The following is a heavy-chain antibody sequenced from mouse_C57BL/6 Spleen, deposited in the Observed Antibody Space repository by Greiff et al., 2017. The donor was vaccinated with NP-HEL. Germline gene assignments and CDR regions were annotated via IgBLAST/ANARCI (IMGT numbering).Heavy chain of an antibody. CDR2: IYPRSGNT. J-gene: IGHJ1*03. D-gene: IGHD1-1*01. CDR1: GYTFTSYG. V-gene: IGHV1-81*01. Sequence: VQRVESGAELARPGASVKLSCKASGYTFTSYGISWVKQRTGQGLEWIGEIYPRSGNTYYNEKFNGKATLTADKSSSTAYMELRSLTSEDSAVYFCAITTVVARYFDVWGTGTTVTVSS. CDR3: AITTVVARYFDV.